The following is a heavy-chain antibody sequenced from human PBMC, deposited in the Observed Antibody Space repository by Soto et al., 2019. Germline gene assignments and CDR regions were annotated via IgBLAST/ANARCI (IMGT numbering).Heavy chain of an antibody. CDR3: ARVTYPYRIGWAGEPSWYLEL. Sequence: QVQLQESGPGLVKPSETLSLTCTVSGGSISSYYWSWIRQPPGKGLEWIGYIYYSGSTNYNPSLKXXVPISGDTANXXSXLXXGSVTAAATAVYYCARVTYPYRIGWAGEPSWYLELWGRGTLVTVSS. V-gene: IGHV4-59*01. D-gene: IGHD6-19*01. CDR1: GGSISSYY. CDR2: IYYSGST. J-gene: IGHJ2*01.